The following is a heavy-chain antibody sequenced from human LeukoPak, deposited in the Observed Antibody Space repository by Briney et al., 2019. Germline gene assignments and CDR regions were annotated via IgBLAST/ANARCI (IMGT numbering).Heavy chain of an antibody. Sequence: PGGSLRLSCAASGFTFSSYSMNWVRQAPGKGLEWVSYISSSSSTIYYADSVKGRFTISRDNSKNTLYLQMNSLRAEDTAVYYCAKGKPAIYSSSQEYWGQGTLVTVSS. CDR3: AKGKPAIYSSSQEY. V-gene: IGHV3-48*01. J-gene: IGHJ4*02. CDR2: ISSSSSTI. D-gene: IGHD6-6*01. CDR1: GFTFSSYS.